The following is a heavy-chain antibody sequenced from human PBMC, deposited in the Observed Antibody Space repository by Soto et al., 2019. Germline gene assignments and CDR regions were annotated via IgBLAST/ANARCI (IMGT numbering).Heavy chain of an antibody. Sequence: ALRLSCAASGFTFSSYGMHWVRQAPGKGLEWVAVIWYDGSNKYYADSVKGRFTISRDNSKNTLYLQMNSLRAEDTAVYYCARRGYDFWSGYNDYWGQGTLVTVSS. D-gene: IGHD3-3*01. CDR2: IWYDGSNK. J-gene: IGHJ4*02. CDR1: GFTFSSYG. V-gene: IGHV3-33*01. CDR3: ARRGYDFWSGYNDY.